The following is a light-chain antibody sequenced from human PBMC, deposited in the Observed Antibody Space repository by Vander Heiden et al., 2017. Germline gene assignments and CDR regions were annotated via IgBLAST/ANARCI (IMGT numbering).Light chain of an antibody. CDR2: DAS. CDR1: QSVSSY. V-gene: IGKV3-11*01. CDR3: QQRSNWPLGT. Sequence: EIVLTQSPATLPLSPGERATLSCRASQSVSSYLAWYQQKPGQAPRLLIYDASNRATGIPARFSGSGSGTDFTLTISSLEPEDFAVYYCQQRSNWPLGTFGQGTRLEIK. J-gene: IGKJ5*01.